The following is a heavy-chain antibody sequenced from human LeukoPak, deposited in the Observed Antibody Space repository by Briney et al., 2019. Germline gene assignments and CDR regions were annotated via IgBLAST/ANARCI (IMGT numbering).Heavy chain of an antibody. J-gene: IGHJ4*02. Sequence: VASVKVSCKASGYTFTGYYMHWVRQAPGQGLEWMGWINPNSGGTNYAQKFQGRVTMTRDTSISTAYMELSRLRSDDTAVYYCARDIAVAGTEFDYWGQGTLVTASS. CDR3: ARDIAVAGTEFDY. CDR1: GYTFTGYY. D-gene: IGHD6-19*01. V-gene: IGHV1-2*02. CDR2: INPNSGGT.